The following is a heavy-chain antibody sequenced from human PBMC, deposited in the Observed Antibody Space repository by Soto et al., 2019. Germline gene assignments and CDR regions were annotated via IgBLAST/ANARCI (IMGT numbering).Heavy chain of an antibody. V-gene: IGHV3-33*01. Sequence: GGSLRLSCAASGFTFSSYGMHWVRQAPGKGLEWVAVIWYDGSNKYYADSVKGRFTISRDNSKNTLYLQMNSLRAEDTAVYYCARDDLSGDYEECVFDYWGQGTLVTVSS. CDR1: GFTFSSYG. D-gene: IGHD4-17*01. J-gene: IGHJ4*02. CDR2: IWYDGSNK. CDR3: ARDDLSGDYEECVFDY.